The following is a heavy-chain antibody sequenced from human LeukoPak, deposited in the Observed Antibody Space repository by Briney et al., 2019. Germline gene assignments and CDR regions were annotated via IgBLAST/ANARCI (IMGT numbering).Heavy chain of an antibody. CDR2: IIPIFGTA. Sequence: SSVKGSCKASGGTFSSYAISWVRQAPGQGLEWMGGIIPIFGTANYAQKFQGRVTITADESTSTAYMELSSLRSEDTAVYYCASLMGGYYGMDVWGKGTTVTVSS. CDR3: ASLMGGYYGMDV. D-gene: IGHD3-16*01. CDR1: GGTFSSYA. J-gene: IGHJ6*04. V-gene: IGHV1-69*01.